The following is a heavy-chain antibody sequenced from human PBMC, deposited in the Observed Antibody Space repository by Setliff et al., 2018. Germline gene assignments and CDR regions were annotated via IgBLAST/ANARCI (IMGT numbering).Heavy chain of an antibody. CDR2: ISGSGGST. V-gene: IGHV3-23*01. D-gene: IGHD3-3*01. Sequence: PWGSLRLSCAASGFTFSSYAMSWVRQAPGKGLEWVSAISGSGGSTYYADSVKGRFTISRDNSKNTLSLQMNSLRAEDTAVYYCARAFYYDFWTFDYWGQGTLVTVS. J-gene: IGHJ4*02. CDR3: ARAFYYDFWTFDY. CDR1: GFTFSSYA.